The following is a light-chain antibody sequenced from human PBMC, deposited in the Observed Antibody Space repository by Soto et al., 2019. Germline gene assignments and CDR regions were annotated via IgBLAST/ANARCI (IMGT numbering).Light chain of an antibody. Sequence: EIVLTQSPATLSLSPGERATLSCRASQSVSSYLAWYQQKPGQAPRLLIDDASNRATGIPARFSGSGSGTHFPLTISSLEPEDFAVYYCQQRSNWPQFTFGTGTNVDI. J-gene: IGKJ3*01. V-gene: IGKV3-11*01. CDR2: DAS. CDR1: QSVSSY. CDR3: QQRSNWPQFT.